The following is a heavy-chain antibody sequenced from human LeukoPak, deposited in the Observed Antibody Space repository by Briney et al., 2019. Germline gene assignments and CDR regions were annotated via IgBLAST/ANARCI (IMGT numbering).Heavy chain of an antibody. V-gene: IGHV4-59*08. CDR3: ARQENLVGAPPPFVY. CDR2: IYYSGST. CDR1: GGSISSYY. D-gene: IGHD1-26*01. Sequence: SETLSLTCTVSGGSISSYYWSWIRQPPGKGLEWIGYIYYSGSTNYNPSLKSRVTISVDTSKNQFSLKLSSVTAADTAVYYCARQENLVGAPPPFVYWGQGTLVTASS. J-gene: IGHJ4*02.